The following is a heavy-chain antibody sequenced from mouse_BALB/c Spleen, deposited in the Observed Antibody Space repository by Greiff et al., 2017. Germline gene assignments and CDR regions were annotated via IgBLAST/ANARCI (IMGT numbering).Heavy chain of an antibody. V-gene: IGHV5-6-5*01. D-gene: IGHD2-3*01. CDR3: ARQGDGYYPYYYAMEC. J-gene: IGHJ4*01. CDR2: ISSGGST. Sequence: DVQLQESGGGLVKPGGSLKLSCAASGFTFSSYAMSWVRQTPEKRLEWVASISSGGSTYYPDSVKGRFTISRDNARNILYLQMSSLRSEDTAMYYCARQGDGYYPYYYAMECWGQGTSVTVSS. CDR1: GFTFSSYA.